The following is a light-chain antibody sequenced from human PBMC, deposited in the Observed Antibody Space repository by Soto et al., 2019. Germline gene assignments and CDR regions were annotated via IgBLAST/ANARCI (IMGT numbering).Light chain of an antibody. V-gene: IGKV1-9*01. CDR3: QQFNNSPLT. CDR2: AAS. J-gene: IGKJ4*01. Sequence: DIQLTQSPSFLSASVGDRVTITCRASQAISSHLAWYQQKPGKAPKLLMFAASTLQGGVPSRFSGSGSGTEFSLTISSLQPEDFATFYCQQFNNSPLTFGGGTTVEIK. CDR1: QAISSH.